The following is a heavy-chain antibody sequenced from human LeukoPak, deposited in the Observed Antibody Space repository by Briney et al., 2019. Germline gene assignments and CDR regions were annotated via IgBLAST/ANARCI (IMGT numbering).Heavy chain of an antibody. CDR2: ITTSSTYI. CDR3: ARGKYSSGWFDY. J-gene: IGHJ4*02. V-gene: IGHV3-21*01. Sequence: PGGSLRLSCAASGFTFDDYAMHWVRQAPGKGLEWVSSITTSSTYISYADSVKGRFTISRDNAKNSLYLQMNSLRAEDTAVYYCARGKYSSGWFDYWGQGTLVTVS. CDR1: GFTFDDYA. D-gene: IGHD6-19*01.